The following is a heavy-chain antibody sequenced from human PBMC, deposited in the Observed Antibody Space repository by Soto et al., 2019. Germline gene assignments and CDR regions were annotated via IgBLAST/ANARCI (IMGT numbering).Heavy chain of an antibody. Sequence: GGSQRLSYAASGFTFSSYAMSWVRQAPGKGLEWVSAISGSGGSTYYADSVKGRFTISRDNSKNTLYLQMNSLRAEDTAVYYCAKGRYYYDSSGYPDDAFDIWGQGTMVTVSS. CDR1: GFTFSSYA. V-gene: IGHV3-23*01. D-gene: IGHD3-22*01. CDR2: ISGSGGST. J-gene: IGHJ3*02. CDR3: AKGRYYYDSSGYPDDAFDI.